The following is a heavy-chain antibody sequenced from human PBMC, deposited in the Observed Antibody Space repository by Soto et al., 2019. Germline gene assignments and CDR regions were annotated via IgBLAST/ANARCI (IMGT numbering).Heavy chain of an antibody. CDR1: GGSISSYY. CDR2: IYYSGST. J-gene: IGHJ6*02. D-gene: IGHD3-10*01. V-gene: IGHV4-59*01. Sequence: QVQLQESGPGLVKPSETLSLTCTVSGGSISSYYWSWIRQPPGKGLEWIGYIYYSGSTKYNPSLKSRDTISEDTSKNQFSLKLSSVTAADTAVYYCARGDPLLWFGEKVYYGMDVWGQGTTVTVSS. CDR3: ARGDPLLWFGEKVYYGMDV.